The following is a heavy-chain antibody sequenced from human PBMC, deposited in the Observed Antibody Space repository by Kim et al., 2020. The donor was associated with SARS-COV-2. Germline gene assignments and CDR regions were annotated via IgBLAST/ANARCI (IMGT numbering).Heavy chain of an antibody. CDR2: IYYSGST. D-gene: IGHD6-19*01. CDR3: ARPPLPDIAVAGNHCYMDV. CDR1: GGSISSSSYY. V-gene: IGHV4-39*01. J-gene: IGHJ6*03. Sequence: SETLSLTCTVSGGSISSSSYYWGWIRQPPGKGLEWIGSIYYSGSTYYNPSLKSRVTISVDTSKNQFSLKLSSVTAADTAVYYCARPPLPDIAVAGNHCYMDVWGKGTTVTVSS.